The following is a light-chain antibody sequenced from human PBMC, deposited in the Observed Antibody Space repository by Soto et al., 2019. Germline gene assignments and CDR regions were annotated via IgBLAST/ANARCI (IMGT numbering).Light chain of an antibody. J-gene: IGLJ2*01. CDR3: QAWDSSTGVV. CDR1: KLGDKY. Sequence: YELTQPPSVSVSPGQTASITCSGDKLGDKYACWYQQKPGQSPVLVIYGDSKRPSGIPERFSGSNSGNTATLTISGTQAMDEADYYCQAWDSSTGVVFGGGTKLTVL. V-gene: IGLV3-1*01. CDR2: GDS.